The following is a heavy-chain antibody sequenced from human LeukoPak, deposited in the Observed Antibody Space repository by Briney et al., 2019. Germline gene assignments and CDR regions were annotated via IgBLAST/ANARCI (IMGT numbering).Heavy chain of an antibody. CDR3: ARAGIAAALTDY. Sequence: PGGSLRLSCVASGFTFSSYEMNWVRQAPGKGLEWVSYISSSGSTIYYADSVKGRFTISRDNAKNSLYLQMNSLRAEDTAAYYCARAGIAAALTDYWGQGTLVTVSS. CDR1: GFTFSSYE. CDR2: ISSSGSTI. V-gene: IGHV3-48*03. J-gene: IGHJ4*02. D-gene: IGHD6-13*01.